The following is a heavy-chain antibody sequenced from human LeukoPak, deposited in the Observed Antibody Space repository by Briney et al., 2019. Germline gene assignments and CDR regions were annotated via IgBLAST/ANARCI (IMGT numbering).Heavy chain of an antibody. Sequence: ASVTVSCKASGYTFTSYDINWVRQATGQGLEWMGWMNPNSGNKGYAQKFQGRVTMTRNTSISTAYMELSSLRSEDTAVYYCARGRLGTNYYYYYMDVWGKGTTVTVSS. CDR3: ARGRLGTNYYYYYMDV. CDR1: GYTFTSYD. J-gene: IGHJ6*03. D-gene: IGHD3-16*01. CDR2: MNPNSGNK. V-gene: IGHV1-8*01.